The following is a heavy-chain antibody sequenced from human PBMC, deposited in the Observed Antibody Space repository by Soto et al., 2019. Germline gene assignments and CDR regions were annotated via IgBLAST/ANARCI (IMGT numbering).Heavy chain of an antibody. J-gene: IGHJ3*01. V-gene: IGHV1-18*01. D-gene: IGHD3-9*01. Sequence: QIQLMQSGGDVKTPGASLKVSCTTSRYTFTSHGIAWVRQAPGQGLEWMGWISTFNGKTDYAQKFLGRVTMTADTIPSTVHMGLRSLRSDDTGVYYCARLLTEGATFREDAFDLWGPGTKVTVSS. CDR2: ISTFNGKT. CDR3: ARLLTEGATFREDAFDL. CDR1: RYTFTSHG.